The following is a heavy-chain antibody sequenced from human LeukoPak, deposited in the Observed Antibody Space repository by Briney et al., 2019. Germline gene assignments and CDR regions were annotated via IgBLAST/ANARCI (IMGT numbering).Heavy chain of an antibody. V-gene: IGHV3-30*18. J-gene: IGHJ4*02. D-gene: IGHD3-22*01. CDR3: ANLPNYYDSSGTYYFDY. Sequence: LRLSCAASGFTFSSYGMHWVRQAPGKRLEWVAVISYDGSNKYYADSVKGRFTISRDNSKNTLYLQMNSLRAEDTAVCYCANLPNYYDSSGTYYFDYWGQGTLVTVSS. CDR1: GFTFSSYG. CDR2: ISYDGSNK.